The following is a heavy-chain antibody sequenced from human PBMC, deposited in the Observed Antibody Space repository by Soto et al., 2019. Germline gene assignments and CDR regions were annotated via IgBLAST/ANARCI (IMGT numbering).Heavy chain of an antibody. CDR1: GDSVSINSAA. CDR2: TYYRSKWYN. D-gene: IGHD2-2*01. V-gene: IGHV6-1*01. CDR3: ARDSKGYCSSTSCYPGPNWFDP. J-gene: IGHJ5*02. Sequence: PSQTLSLTCAISGDSVSINSAAWNWIRQSPSRGLEWLGRTYYRSKWYNDYAVSVKSRITINPDTSKNQFSLQLNSVTPEDTAVYYCARDSKGYCSSTSCYPGPNWFDPWGQGTLVTVSS.